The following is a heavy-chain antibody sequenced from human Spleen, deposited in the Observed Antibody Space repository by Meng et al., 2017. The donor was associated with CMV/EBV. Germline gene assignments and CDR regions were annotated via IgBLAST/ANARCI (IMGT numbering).Heavy chain of an antibody. V-gene: IGHV3-74*01. CDR3: ARGELRQLRNYYGMDV. Sequence: GGSLRFTCAASGFTFSSYWMHWVRQAPGKGLVWVSRINSDGSSTSYADSVKSRFTISRDNAKNTLYLQMNSLRAEDTAVYYCARGELRQLRNYYGMDVWGQGTTVTVS. J-gene: IGHJ6*02. CDR2: INSDGSST. D-gene: IGHD3-10*01. CDR1: GFTFSSYW.